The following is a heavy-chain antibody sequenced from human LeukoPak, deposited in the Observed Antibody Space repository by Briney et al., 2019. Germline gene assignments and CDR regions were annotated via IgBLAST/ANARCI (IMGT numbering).Heavy chain of an antibody. CDR2: INHSGST. D-gene: IGHD6-13*01. V-gene: IGHV4-34*01. CDR3: ARFIAAAGTRAFDI. Sequence: SETLSLTCAVYGGXFSGYYCSWIRQPPGKGLEWIGEINHSGSTKYNPSLNSRVTISVDTSKNQFSLKLSSVTAADAAVYYCARFIAAAGTRAFDIWGQGTMVTVSS. CDR1: GGXFSGYY. J-gene: IGHJ3*02.